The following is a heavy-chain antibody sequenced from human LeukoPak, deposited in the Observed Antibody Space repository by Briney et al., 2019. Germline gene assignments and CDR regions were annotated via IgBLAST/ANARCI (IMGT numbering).Heavy chain of an antibody. V-gene: IGHV3-30*02. CDR1: GFTFSNYG. J-gene: IGHJ4*02. Sequence: GGSLRLSCAASGFTFSNYGMHWVRQAPGKGLEWVAVIRNDGSKRYYADSVKGRFTISRDNSKNTLYLQMNSLRAEDTAVYYCAKYRSGLDYFDYWGQGTLVTVSS. CDR2: IRNDGSKR. D-gene: IGHD3/OR15-3a*01. CDR3: AKYRSGLDYFDY.